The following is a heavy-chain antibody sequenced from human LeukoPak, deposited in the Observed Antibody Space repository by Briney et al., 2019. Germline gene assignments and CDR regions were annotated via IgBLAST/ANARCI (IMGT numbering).Heavy chain of an antibody. CDR3: ARHVGNYYYYYMDV. Sequence: PSETLSLTCTVSGGSISSYYWGWIRQPPGKGLEWIGSIYYSGSTYYNPSLKSRVTISVDTSKNQFSLKLSSVTAADTAVYYCARHVGNYYYYYMDVWGKGTTVTVSS. D-gene: IGHD2-15*01. J-gene: IGHJ6*03. V-gene: IGHV4-39*01. CDR2: IYYSGST. CDR1: GGSISSYY.